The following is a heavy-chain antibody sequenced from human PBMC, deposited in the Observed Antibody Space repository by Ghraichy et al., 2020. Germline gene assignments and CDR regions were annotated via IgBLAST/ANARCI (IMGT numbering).Heavy chain of an antibody. CDR2: ISTDGSRT. V-gene: IGHV3-74*01. CDR1: GFTFSSYW. CDR3: ARDPYCSSTNCYTGSWFDP. Sequence: GGSLRLSCAASGFTFSSYWMHWVRQAPGKGLVWVSSISTDGSRTSYADSVKGRFTISRDNAKNTLYLQMHSLRAEDTAVYYCARDPYCSSTNCYTGSWFDPWGLGTLVTVSS. D-gene: IGHD2-2*02. J-gene: IGHJ5*02.